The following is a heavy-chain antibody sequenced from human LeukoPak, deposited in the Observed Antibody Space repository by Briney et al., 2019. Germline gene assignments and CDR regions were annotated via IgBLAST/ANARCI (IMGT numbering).Heavy chain of an antibody. CDR2: IYYSGST. Sequence: SETLSLTCTVSGGSISSSSYYWGWIRQPPGKGLERIGSIYYSGSTYYNPSLKSRVTISVDTSKNQFSLKLSSVTAADTAVYYCARRVGATHFDYWGQGTLVTVSS. V-gene: IGHV4-39*01. CDR1: GGSISSSSYY. D-gene: IGHD1-26*01. CDR3: ARRVGATHFDY. J-gene: IGHJ4*02.